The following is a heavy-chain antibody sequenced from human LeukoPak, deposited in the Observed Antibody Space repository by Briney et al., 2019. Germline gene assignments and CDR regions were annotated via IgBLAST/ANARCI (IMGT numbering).Heavy chain of an antibody. V-gene: IGHV3-11*06. CDR3: TRVGSSGSVDY. CDR1: GFTFSDYY. J-gene: IGHJ4*02. D-gene: IGHD1-1*01. CDR2: ISSRTSDT. Sequence: GGSLRLSCAASGFTFSDYYMSWIRQAPGKGLEWVSYISSRTSDTNYVDSVKGRFTISRDNAKNSLYLHMNSLRAEDTAVYCCTRVGSSGSVDYWGQGTLVTVSS.